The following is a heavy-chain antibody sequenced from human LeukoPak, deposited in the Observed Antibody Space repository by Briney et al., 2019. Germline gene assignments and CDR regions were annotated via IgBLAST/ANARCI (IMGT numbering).Heavy chain of an antibody. V-gene: IGHV3-23*01. CDR2: ISGSGGST. CDR3: AKSHLSHYYDSSPLGY. J-gene: IGHJ4*02. CDR1: GFTFSSYA. Sequence: GGSLRLSCAASGFTFSSYAMSWVRQAPGKGLEWVSAISGSGGSTYYADSVKGRFTISRDNSKNTRYLQMNSLRAEDTAVYYCAKSHLSHYYDSSPLGYWGQGTLVTVSS. D-gene: IGHD3-22*01.